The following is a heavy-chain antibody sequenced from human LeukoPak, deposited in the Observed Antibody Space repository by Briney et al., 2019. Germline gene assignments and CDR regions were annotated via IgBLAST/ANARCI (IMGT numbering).Heavy chain of an antibody. CDR2: MSYDGSSK. J-gene: IGHJ4*02. V-gene: IGHV3-30*04. Sequence: PGGSLRLSCAASGFTFSNYAMHWVRRAPGKGRDWVAVMSYDGSSKYHADSVKGRFTISRDNSKNTLYLQMNSLRAADTAVYYCARRREYSDTWNEVDYWGQGTLVTVSS. CDR1: GFTFSNYA. CDR3: ARRREYSDTWNEVDY. D-gene: IGHD1-1*01.